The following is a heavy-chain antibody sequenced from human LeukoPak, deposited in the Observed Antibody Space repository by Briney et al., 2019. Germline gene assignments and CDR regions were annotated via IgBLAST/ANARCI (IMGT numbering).Heavy chain of an antibody. J-gene: IGHJ4*02. V-gene: IGHV3-21*01. CDR1: GFTFSSYS. CDR3: ASACSSGWYYFDY. D-gene: IGHD6-19*01. Sequence: GGSLRLSCAASGFTFSSYSMNWVRQAPGKGLEWVSSISSGGSYIYYADSVKGRFTISRDNAKNSLYLQMNSLRAEDTAVYFCASACSSGWYYFDYWGQGPPVTVSS. CDR2: ISSGGSYI.